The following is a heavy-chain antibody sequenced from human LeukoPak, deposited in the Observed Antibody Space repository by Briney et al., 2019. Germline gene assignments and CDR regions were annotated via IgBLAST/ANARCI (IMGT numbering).Heavy chain of an antibody. CDR1: GGSISSGANS. CDR3: ARRPSGSFFDY. D-gene: IGHD3-10*01. V-gene: IGHV4-30-2*01. Sequence: PSETLSLTCAVSGGSISSGANSWSWILQPPGRGLEWIGYIYQSGSTYYNPSLKSRVTISIDRSKNQFSLNLTSVAAADTAVYYCARRPSGSFFDYWGQGTLVTVSS. CDR2: IYQSGST. J-gene: IGHJ4*02.